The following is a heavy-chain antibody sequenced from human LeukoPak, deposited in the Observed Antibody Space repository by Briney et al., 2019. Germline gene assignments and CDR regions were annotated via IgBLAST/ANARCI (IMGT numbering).Heavy chain of an antibody. J-gene: IGHJ4*02. Sequence: SETLSLTCTVSGGSISSGGYYWSWIRQHPGKGLEWIGYIYYSGSTYYNPSLKGRVTISVDTSKNQLSLKLSSVTAADTAVYYCARVPPSYYFDYWGQGTLVTVSS. CDR1: GGSISSGGYY. V-gene: IGHV4-31*03. CDR3: ARVPPSYYFDY. CDR2: IYYSGST.